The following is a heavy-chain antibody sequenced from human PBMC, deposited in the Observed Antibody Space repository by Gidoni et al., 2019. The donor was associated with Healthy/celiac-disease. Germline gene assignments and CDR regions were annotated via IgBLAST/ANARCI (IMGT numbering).Heavy chain of an antibody. CDR2: INHSGST. CDR3: ARGRGVGY. D-gene: IGHD1-26*01. Sequence: QVQLQQCGAGLLKPSETLSLTCAVYGGSFSGYYWSWIRPPPGKGLGWIGEINHSGSTHSKPALKSRVTIAVDTSKNQVSLKLSSVTAADTAGYYCARGRGVGYWGQGTLVTVSS. J-gene: IGHJ4*02. V-gene: IGHV4-34*01. CDR1: GGSFSGYY.